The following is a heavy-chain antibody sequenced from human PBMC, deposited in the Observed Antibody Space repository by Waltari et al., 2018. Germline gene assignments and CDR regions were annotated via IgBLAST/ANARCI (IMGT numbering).Heavy chain of an antibody. CDR1: GYSIRSVYY. J-gene: IGHJ6*02. CDR3: ASGAGSGYYGMDV. V-gene: IGHV4-38-2*01. D-gene: IGHD6-19*01. Sequence: QVQLQESGPGLVKPSETLSLTCAVSGYSIRSVYYWGWIRPPPGKGLEWIGSIYHSGSTYYNPSLKSRVTISVDTSKNQFSLKLSSVTAADTAVYYCASGAGSGYYGMDVWGQGTTVTVSS. CDR2: IYHSGST.